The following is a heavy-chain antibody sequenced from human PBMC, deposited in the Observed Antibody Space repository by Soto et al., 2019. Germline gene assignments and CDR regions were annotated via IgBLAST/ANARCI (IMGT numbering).Heavy chain of an antibody. CDR2: IYYSGST. V-gene: IGHV4-30-4*01. D-gene: IGHD3-22*01. Sequence: SETLSLTCTVSGGSISRGDYYWSWIRQPPGKGLEWIGYIYYSGSTYYNPSLKSRVTISVDTSKNQFSLKLSSVTAADTAVYYCARGYDSSGYYPPRLAYWGQGTMVSVSS. J-gene: IGHJ4*02. CDR1: GGSISRGDYY. CDR3: ARGYDSSGYYPPRLAY.